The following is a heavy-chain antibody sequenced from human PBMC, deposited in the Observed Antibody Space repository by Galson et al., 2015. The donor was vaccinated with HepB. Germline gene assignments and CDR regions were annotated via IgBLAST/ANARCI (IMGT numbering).Heavy chain of an antibody. CDR3: ARDYYGDYAFDY. V-gene: IGHV3-21*01. CDR1: GFTFSSYS. CDR2: IGSSSTYI. J-gene: IGHJ4*02. Sequence: SLRLSCAASGFTFSSYSINWVRQAPGKGLEWVSSIGSSSTYIYYAGSVRGRFTISRDNAKSSVYLQMNSLRAEDTAVYYCARDYYGDYAFDYWGQGTLVTVSS. D-gene: IGHD4-17*01.